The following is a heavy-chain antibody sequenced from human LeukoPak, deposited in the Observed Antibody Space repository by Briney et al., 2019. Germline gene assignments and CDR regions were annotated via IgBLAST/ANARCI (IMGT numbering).Heavy chain of an antibody. CDR3: ARGLMVGATAPYYFDY. CDR2: INHSGST. J-gene: IGHJ4*02. V-gene: IGHV4-34*01. D-gene: IGHD1-26*01. Sequence: SETLSLTCAVYGGSFSGYYWSWIRRPPGKGLEWIGEINHSGSTNYNPSLKSRVTISVDTSKNQFSLKLSSVTAADTAVYYCARGLMVGATAPYYFDYWGQGTLVTVSS. CDR1: GGSFSGYY.